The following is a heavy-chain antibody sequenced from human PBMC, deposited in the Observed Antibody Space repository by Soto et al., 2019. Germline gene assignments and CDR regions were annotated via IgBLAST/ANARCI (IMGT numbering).Heavy chain of an antibody. CDR1: GYTFTSYG. CDR3: ARDPRRDIVVLVAATGLSWFDP. J-gene: IGHJ5*02. CDR2: ISAYNGNT. D-gene: IGHD2-15*01. Sequence: ASVKVSCKASGYTFTSYGISWVRQAPGQGLEWMGWISAYNGNTNYAQKLQGRVTMTTDTSTSTAYMELRSLRSDDTAVYYCARDPRRDIVVLVAATGLSWFDPWGQ. V-gene: IGHV1-18*01.